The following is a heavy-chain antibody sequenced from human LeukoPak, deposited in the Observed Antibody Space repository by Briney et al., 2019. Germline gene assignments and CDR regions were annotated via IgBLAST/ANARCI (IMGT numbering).Heavy chain of an antibody. Sequence: GGSLLISSAASGLYFIDYYMSCSRRDLRKGLVWGSYISSSGSTTYYAASVTGRFTISRDNAKKSLYLQMNSLRVEVTAVYYCARIRPVHEYYYGSEAYWGQGTLVTVSS. J-gene: IGHJ4*02. CDR3: ARIRPVHEYYYGSEAY. D-gene: IGHD3-10*01. CDR2: ISSSGSTT. CDR1: GLYFIDYY. V-gene: IGHV3-11*01.